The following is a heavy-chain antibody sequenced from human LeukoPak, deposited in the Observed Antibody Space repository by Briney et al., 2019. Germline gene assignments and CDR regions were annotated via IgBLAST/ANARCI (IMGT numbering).Heavy chain of an antibody. CDR3: ARDPGGYFLDY. J-gene: IGHJ4*02. CDR1: EFTFRNYW. D-gene: IGHD5-12*01. Sequence: GGSLRLSCAASEFTFRNYWMSWIRQAPGKGLEWVSYISSSGSTIYYADSVKGRFTISRDNAKNSLYLQMNSLRAEDTAVYYCARDPGGYFLDYWSQGTLVTVSS. V-gene: IGHV3-11*01. CDR2: ISSSGSTI.